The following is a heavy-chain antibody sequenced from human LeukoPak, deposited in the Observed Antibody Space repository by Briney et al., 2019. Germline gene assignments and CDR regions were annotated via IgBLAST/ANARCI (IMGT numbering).Heavy chain of an antibody. Sequence: SETLSLTCTVSGYSISSGYYWGWIRQPPGKGLEWIGSIYYSGSTYYNPSLKSRVTISVDTSKNQFSLKLSSVTAADTAVYYCAIGSYHYYWGQGTLVTVSS. V-gene: IGHV4-38-2*02. CDR2: IYYSGST. CDR1: GYSISSGYY. CDR3: AIGSYHYY. D-gene: IGHD1-26*01. J-gene: IGHJ4*02.